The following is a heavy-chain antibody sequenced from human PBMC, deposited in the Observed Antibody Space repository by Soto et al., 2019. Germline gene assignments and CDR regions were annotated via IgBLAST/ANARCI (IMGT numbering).Heavy chain of an antibody. Sequence: QVQLVQSGAEVKKPGSSVEVSCKASGGTFSSYAISWVRQAPGQGLEWMGGIIPIFGTANYAQKFQGRVTITADKSTSTAYMEQSSLRSEDTAVYYCARGRVATPSDYYYYYCMDVWGQGTTVTVSS. D-gene: IGHD2-15*01. CDR3: ARGRVATPSDYYYYYCMDV. CDR1: GGTFSSYA. CDR2: IIPIFGTA. J-gene: IGHJ6*02. V-gene: IGHV1-69*06.